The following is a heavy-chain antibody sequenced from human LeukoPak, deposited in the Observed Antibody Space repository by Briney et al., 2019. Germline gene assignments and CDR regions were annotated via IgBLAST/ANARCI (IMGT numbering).Heavy chain of an antibody. CDR1: GGSISSNSYY. V-gene: IGHV4-39*01. J-gene: IGHJ4*02. D-gene: IGHD2/OR15-2a*01. CDR2: IYHSGST. CDR3: ARHGRPIRRFDELLGNRNSPYFFDY. Sequence: SETLSLTCTVSGGSISSNSYYWGWVRQPPGKGLEWIASIYHSGSTYYNPSLESRVTISVDTSKNQFSLNLSSVTAADTAVYFCARHGRPIRRFDELLGNRNSPYFFDYWGQGTLVGVSS.